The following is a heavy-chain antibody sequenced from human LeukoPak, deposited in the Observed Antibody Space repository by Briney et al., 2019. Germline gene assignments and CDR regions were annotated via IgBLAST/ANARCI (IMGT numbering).Heavy chain of an antibody. CDR1: GFTFSSFG. Sequence: PGRSLSLSCAASGFTFSSFGMSCVREAPGKGLECVGGNKSKTDGGTTAYASPVRARYPITGHDTRNPWYRQMDIPQTDDAAVYYCTTESSGYCAYCFDSWGQGTLVTVSS. CDR2: NKSKTDGGTT. V-gene: IGHV3-15*01. CDR3: TTESSGYCAYCFDS. J-gene: IGHJ4*02. D-gene: IGHD3-22*01.